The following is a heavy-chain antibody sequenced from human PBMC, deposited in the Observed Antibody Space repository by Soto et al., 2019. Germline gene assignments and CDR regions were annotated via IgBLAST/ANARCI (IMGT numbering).Heavy chain of an antibody. V-gene: IGHV3-30*18. CDR3: AKDQVRVAVAAAFDY. CDR1: GFTFSSYG. D-gene: IGHD2-15*01. J-gene: IGHJ4*02. Sequence: HPGGSLRLSCAASGFTFSSYGMHWVRQAPGKGLEWVAVISYDGSNKYYADSVKGRFTISRDNSKNTLYLQMNSLRAEDTAVYYCAKDQVRVAVAAAFDYGGQGTLVTVPS. CDR2: ISYDGSNK.